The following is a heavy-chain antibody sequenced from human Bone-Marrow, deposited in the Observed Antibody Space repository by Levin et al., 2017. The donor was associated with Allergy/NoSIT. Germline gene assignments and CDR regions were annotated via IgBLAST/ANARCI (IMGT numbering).Heavy chain of an antibody. V-gene: IGHV1-46*01. Sequence: GASVKVSCKASGYTFTSYYMHWVRQAPGQGLEWMGIINPSGGSTSYAQKFQGRVTMTRDTSTSTVYMELSSLRSEDTAVYYCARELIGYCISTSCHSRNAGNYGMDVWGQGTTVTVSS. CDR1: GYTFTSYY. D-gene: IGHD2-2*01. CDR3: ARELIGYCISTSCHSRNAGNYGMDV. J-gene: IGHJ6*02. CDR2: INPSGGST.